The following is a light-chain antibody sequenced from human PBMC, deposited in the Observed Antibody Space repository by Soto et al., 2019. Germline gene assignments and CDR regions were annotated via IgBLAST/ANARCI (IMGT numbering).Light chain of an antibody. CDR1: QSVSSNF. J-gene: IGKJ1*01. CDR3: QQYGSSPRT. V-gene: IGKV3-20*01. Sequence: EIVLTQSPGTLSLSPGERATLSYRASQSVSSNFLAWYQQKPGQAPRLLIYGASNRATGIPDKFNGSGSGTDFTLTISRLEPEDFAMYYCQQYGSSPRTFGQGTKVEIK. CDR2: GAS.